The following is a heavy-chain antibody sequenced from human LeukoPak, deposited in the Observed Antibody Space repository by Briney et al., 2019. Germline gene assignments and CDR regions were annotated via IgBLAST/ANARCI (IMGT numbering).Heavy chain of an antibody. CDR3: ARDHGYSSSWYGGVLNYFDS. D-gene: IGHD6-13*01. J-gene: IGHJ4*02. CDR2: ISSSSNYI. CDR1: GFTFSSYS. V-gene: IGHV3-21*01. Sequence: GGSLRLSCAASGFTFSSYSTNWVRQAPGKGLEWVSSISSSSNYIYYADSVKGRFTISRDNAKNSLYLQMNSLRAEDTAIYYCARDHGYSSSWYGGVLNYFDSWGQGTLVTVSS.